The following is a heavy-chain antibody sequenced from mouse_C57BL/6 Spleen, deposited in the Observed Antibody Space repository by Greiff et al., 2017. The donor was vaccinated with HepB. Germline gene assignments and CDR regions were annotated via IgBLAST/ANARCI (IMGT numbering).Heavy chain of an antibody. J-gene: IGHJ1*03. CDR3: TRKFITTVVGYFDV. V-gene: IGHV6-6*01. D-gene: IGHD1-1*01. Sequence: EVKLVESGGGLVQPGGSMKLSCAASGFTFSDAWMDWVRQSPEKGLEWVAEIRNKANNHATYYAESVKGRFTISRDDSKRRVYLQMNSLRAEDTGIYYCTRKFITTVVGYFDVWGTGTTVTVSS. CDR2: IRNKANNHAT. CDR1: GFTFSDAW.